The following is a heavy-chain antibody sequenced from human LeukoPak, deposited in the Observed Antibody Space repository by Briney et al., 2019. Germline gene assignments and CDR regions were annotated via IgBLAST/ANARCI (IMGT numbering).Heavy chain of an antibody. CDR3: ARSQGPRADTAMAFDY. Sequence: SETLSLTCTVSGGSISSYYWSWIRQPAGKGLEWIGYIYYSGSTNYNPSLKSRVTISVDTSKNQFSLKLSSVTAADTAVYYCARSQGPRADTAMAFDYWGQGTLVTVSS. D-gene: IGHD5-18*01. CDR2: IYYSGST. V-gene: IGHV4-59*01. CDR1: GGSISSYY. J-gene: IGHJ4*02.